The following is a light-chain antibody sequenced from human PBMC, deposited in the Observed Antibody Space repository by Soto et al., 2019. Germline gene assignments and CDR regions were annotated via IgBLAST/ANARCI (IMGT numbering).Light chain of an antibody. CDR3: QQYNSYSRT. V-gene: IGKV1-5*01. Sequence: DIQLTQSPSTLSASVGDSVTITCRTSHTISYWLAWHQQKPGKAPQVLIYDATRLKSGVPSRFSGSGSGTEFTLTISNLQHDDFATYYCQQYNSYSRTLGQGTKVDI. CDR1: HTISYW. CDR2: DAT. J-gene: IGKJ1*01.